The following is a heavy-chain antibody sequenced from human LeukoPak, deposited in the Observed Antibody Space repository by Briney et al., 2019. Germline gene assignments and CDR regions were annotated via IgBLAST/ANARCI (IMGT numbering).Heavy chain of an antibody. CDR2: ISASGTIT. CDR3: ARRPPTVGLDY. D-gene: IGHD4-17*01. CDR1: GFTFSSYN. Sequence: QSGGSLRLSCAASGFTFSSYNMNWVRQAPGKGLEWISYISASGTITHCADSVEGRFTISRDNAKNSLYLQMNSLRAEDTAVYYCARRPPTVGLDYWGQGTLVTVSS. V-gene: IGHV3-48*04. J-gene: IGHJ4*02.